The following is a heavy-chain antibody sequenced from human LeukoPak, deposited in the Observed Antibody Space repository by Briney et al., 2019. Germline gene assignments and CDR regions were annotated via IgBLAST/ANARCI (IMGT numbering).Heavy chain of an antibody. Sequence: ETLSLTCAVYGGSFSGYYWSWIRQPPGKGLEWIGEINHSGSTKYNPSLKSRVTISVDTSKNQFSLKLNSLTAADTAVYYCARQIPAAPPAAFDIWGQGTMVTVPS. J-gene: IGHJ3*02. CDR3: ARQIPAAPPAAFDI. V-gene: IGHV4-34*01. CDR2: INHSGST. CDR1: GGSFSGYY. D-gene: IGHD2-2*01.